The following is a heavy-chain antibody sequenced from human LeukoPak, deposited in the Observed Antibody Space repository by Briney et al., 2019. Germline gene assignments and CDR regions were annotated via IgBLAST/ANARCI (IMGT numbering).Heavy chain of an antibody. CDR2: ISYDGSNK. V-gene: IGHV3-30*18. J-gene: IGHJ4*02. CDR3: AKDYYDSSGYPYY. D-gene: IGHD3-22*01. CDR1: GFTFSSYG. Sequence: GGSLRLSCAASGFTFSSYGMHWVRQAPGKGLEWVAVISYDGSNKYYADSVKGRFTIPRDNSKNTLYLQMNSLRAEDTAVYYCAKDYYDSSGYPYYWGQGTLVTVSS.